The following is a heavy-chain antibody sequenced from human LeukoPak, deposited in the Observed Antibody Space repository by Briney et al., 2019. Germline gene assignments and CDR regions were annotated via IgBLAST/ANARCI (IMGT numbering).Heavy chain of an antibody. D-gene: IGHD3-10*01. CDR2: IIPIFGTA. J-gene: IGHJ5*02. CDR1: GGTFSIYA. Sequence: SVKVSCKGSGGTFSIYAISWVRQAPGQGHEWMGGIIPIFGTANYAQKFQGRVTITADEATSKAYMELRSLRSEDTAVYYCARGSYYGSGSYSFWWFDPWGQGTLVTVSS. CDR3: ARGSYYGSGSYSFWWFDP. V-gene: IGHV1-69*13.